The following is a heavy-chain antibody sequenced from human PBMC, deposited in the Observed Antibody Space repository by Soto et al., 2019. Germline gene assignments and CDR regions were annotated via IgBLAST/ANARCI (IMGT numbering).Heavy chain of an antibody. Sequence: GESLKISCKGSGYSFPSHWIGWVRQLPGKGLEWMGIIYPGDSDTRYSPSFQGQVTISADKSISTAYLQWSSLRASDTAMYYCARMRDRYGRLAVWGQGTTVTVSS. CDR1: GYSFPSHW. D-gene: IGHD5-18*01. CDR2: IYPGDSDT. CDR3: ARMRDRYGRLAV. J-gene: IGHJ6*02. V-gene: IGHV5-51*01.